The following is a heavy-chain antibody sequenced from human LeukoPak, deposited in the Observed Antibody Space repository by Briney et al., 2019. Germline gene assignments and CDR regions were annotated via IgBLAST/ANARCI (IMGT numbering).Heavy chain of an antibody. D-gene: IGHD6-19*01. CDR3: AREGGAVAFDY. Sequence: PGMSLRLSCAASGVTLSPYGMHWVRQAPGKGLEWVAVISYEGGTQHYADSVKGRFIISRDNPRNTLYLQMNSLRAEDTAVYYCAREGGAVAFDYWGQGTLVTVSS. V-gene: IGHV3-30*03. CDR2: ISYEGGTQ. CDR1: GVTLSPYG. J-gene: IGHJ4*02.